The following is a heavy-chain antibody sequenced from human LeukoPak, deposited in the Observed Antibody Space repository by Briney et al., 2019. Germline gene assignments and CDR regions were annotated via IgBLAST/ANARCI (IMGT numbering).Heavy chain of an antibody. J-gene: IGHJ4*02. V-gene: IGHV3-21*01. CDR3: AREGGFCFGETCRYFDY. Sequence: PGGSLRLSCAASGFTFSTFSMNWVRQAPGKGLEWAASINSNSYIYYADSVKGRFTISRDNAKNSLYLQMNSLGAEDTAVYYCAREGGFCFGETCRYFDYWGQGTLVTVSS. CDR1: GFTFSTFS. CDR2: INSNSYI. D-gene: IGHD2-15*01.